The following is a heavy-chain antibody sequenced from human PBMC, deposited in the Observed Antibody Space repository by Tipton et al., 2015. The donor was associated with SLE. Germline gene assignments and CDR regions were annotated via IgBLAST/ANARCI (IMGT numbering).Heavy chain of an antibody. V-gene: IGHV4-38-2*01. Sequence: TLSLTCAFYGFSISSGKYWGWLRQPPGKGMEGIGFATPSGSTYYHPSLKSRFNMSLDTAKNLLFVNLRSVTAADTAMYYCARGTYYDILDGFSFDVWGHGTLVTVSS. CDR2: ATPSGST. CDR1: GFSISSGKY. D-gene: IGHD3-9*01. J-gene: IGHJ3*01. CDR3: ARGTYYDILDGFSFDV.